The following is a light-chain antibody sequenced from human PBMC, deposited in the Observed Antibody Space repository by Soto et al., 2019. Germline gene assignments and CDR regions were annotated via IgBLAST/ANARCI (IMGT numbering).Light chain of an antibody. CDR2: EVN. CDR3: SACAITHTYV. J-gene: IGLJ1*01. V-gene: IGLV2-14*01. Sequence: QSVLTQPASVSGSPGQSITISCTGTSSDVAFYNHVSWYQQHPGKAPKLLVYEVNNRPSGVSHRFSGSKSGNTASLTISGLQAEDESDYYCSACAITHTYVFGAGTKVTVL. CDR1: SSDVAFYNH.